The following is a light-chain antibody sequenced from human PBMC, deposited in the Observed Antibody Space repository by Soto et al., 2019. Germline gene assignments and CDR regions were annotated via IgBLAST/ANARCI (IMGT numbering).Light chain of an antibody. CDR2: DVT. J-gene: IGLJ3*02. Sequence: QSALTQPASVSGSPGQSITSSCTGTSSDVGGYDHVSWYQQHPGKAPKLIIYDVTVRPSGISRRFSGSKSDNTASLAVSGLQPEDEADYYCSSYPNQDTLLFGGRTKVTVI. V-gene: IGLV2-14*03. CDR3: SSYPNQDTLL. CDR1: SSDVGGYDH.